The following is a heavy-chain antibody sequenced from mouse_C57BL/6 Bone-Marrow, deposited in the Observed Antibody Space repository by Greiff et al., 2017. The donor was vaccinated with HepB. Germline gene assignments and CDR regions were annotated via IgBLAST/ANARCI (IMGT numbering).Heavy chain of an antibody. Sequence: DVMLVESGGGLVQPGGSLSLSCAASGFTFTDYYMSWVRQPPGKALEWLGFIRNKANGYTTEYSASVKGRFTISRDNSQSILYLQMNALRAEDSATYYCARYTYYDYDDWYFDVWGTGTTVTVSS. V-gene: IGHV7-3*01. CDR2: IRNKANGYTT. J-gene: IGHJ1*03. D-gene: IGHD2-4*01. CDR1: GFTFTDYY. CDR3: ARYTYYDYDDWYFDV.